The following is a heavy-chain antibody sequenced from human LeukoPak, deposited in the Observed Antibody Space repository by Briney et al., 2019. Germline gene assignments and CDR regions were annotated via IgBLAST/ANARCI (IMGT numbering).Heavy chain of an antibody. CDR2: ILLDGTKT. CDR1: GFYFSRNG. J-gene: IGHJ4*02. Sequence: GGALRVSCETPGFYFSRNGMHWVRQAPGKGLGRVSFILLDGTKTFYGESVRGRFTISRDKTTTTQYLQLSRVRVDETAVYYSARHFDEVNSNYYYIPDYWGQGILVTVSS. V-gene: IGHV3-30*02. CDR3: ARHFDEVNSNYYYIPDY. D-gene: IGHD3-10*01.